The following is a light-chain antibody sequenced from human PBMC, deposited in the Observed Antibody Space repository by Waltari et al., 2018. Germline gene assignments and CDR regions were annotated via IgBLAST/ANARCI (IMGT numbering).Light chain of an antibody. V-gene: IGLV2-23*02. Sequence: QSALTQPASVSGSPGQSITISCSGTSSDVGLYNLVSWYQQHRGKAPKLIIYDVYRRPSGVSIRFSGSKSGNTASLTISGLQAEDEADYYCCSYGGRDTYTWVFGGGTKLTVL. CDR2: DVY. J-gene: IGLJ3*02. CDR1: SSDVGLYNL. CDR3: CSYGGRDTYTWV.